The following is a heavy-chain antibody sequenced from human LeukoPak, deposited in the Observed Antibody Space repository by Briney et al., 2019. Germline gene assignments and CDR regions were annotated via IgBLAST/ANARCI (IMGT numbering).Heavy chain of an antibody. J-gene: IGHJ3*01. CDR1: GFTFSDYG. D-gene: IGHD5-12*01. Sequence: GGSLRLSCVASGFTFSDYGMHWVRQAPGKGLEWVAVIWHDGSNKYYADSVKGRFTISRDNSENTLYLQMNSLRVEDTAPFYCARAGGSRYGYAFDVWGQGTLVTVSS. CDR3: ARAGGSRYGYAFDV. CDR2: IWHDGSNK. V-gene: IGHV3-33*01.